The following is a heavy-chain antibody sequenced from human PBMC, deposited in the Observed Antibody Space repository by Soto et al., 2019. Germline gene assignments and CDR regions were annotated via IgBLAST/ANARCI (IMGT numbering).Heavy chain of an antibody. CDR2: ISGSGGST. D-gene: IGHD3-16*02. CDR3: ANHPMITFGGVIVISAFDI. V-gene: IGHV3-23*01. Sequence: GGSLRLSCAASGFTFSSYAMSWVRQAPGKGLEWVSAISGSGGSTYYADSVKGRFTISRDNSKNTLYLQMNSLRAEDTAVYYCANHPMITFGGVIVISAFDIWGQGTMVTVSS. CDR1: GFTFSSYA. J-gene: IGHJ3*02.